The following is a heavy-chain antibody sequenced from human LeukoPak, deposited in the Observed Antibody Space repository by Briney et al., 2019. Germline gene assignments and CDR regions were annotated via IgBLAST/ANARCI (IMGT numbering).Heavy chain of an antibody. J-gene: IGHJ6*01. CDR3: ARDIVVVVAATLYYYYGMDV. CDR2: VNHSGST. CDR1: GGSFSGYY. V-gene: IGHV4-34*01. D-gene: IGHD2-15*01. Sequence: SETLSLTCAVYGGSFSGYYWSWIRQPPGKGLEWIGEVNHSGSTNYNPSLKSRVTISVDTSKNQFSLKLSSVTAADTAVYYCARDIVVVVAATLYYYYGMDVWGQRDHGHRLL.